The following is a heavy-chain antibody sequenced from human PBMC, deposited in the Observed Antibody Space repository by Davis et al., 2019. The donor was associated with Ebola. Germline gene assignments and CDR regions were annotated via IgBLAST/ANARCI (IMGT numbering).Heavy chain of an antibody. CDR3: AKVGGSRPGDY. CDR1: GITLSSYS. D-gene: IGHD1-26*01. CDR2: ISGYSSTI. Sequence: PAGSLRLSCAASGITLSSYSMNWVRQAPGKGLEWVSYISGYSSTISYADSVKGRFTISRDNSKNTLYLQMNSLRAEDTAVYYCAKVGGSRPGDYWGQGTLVTVSS. V-gene: IGHV3-48*01. J-gene: IGHJ4*02.